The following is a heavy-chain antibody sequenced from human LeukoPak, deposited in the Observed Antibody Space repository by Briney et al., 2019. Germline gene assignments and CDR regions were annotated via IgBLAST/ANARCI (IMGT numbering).Heavy chain of an antibody. CDR2: IYSGGST. V-gene: IGHV3-66*02. J-gene: IGHJ3*02. D-gene: IGHD6-13*01. CDR1: GLTVSGNY. Sequence: GGSLRLSCAASGLTVSGNYMTWVRQAPGKGLEWVSVIYSGGSTYYADSVKGRFTISRDSSKNTLYPQMNSLRPEDTAVYYCARDPYTSSWYWAFDIWGQGTMVTVSS. CDR3: ARDPYTSSWYWAFDI.